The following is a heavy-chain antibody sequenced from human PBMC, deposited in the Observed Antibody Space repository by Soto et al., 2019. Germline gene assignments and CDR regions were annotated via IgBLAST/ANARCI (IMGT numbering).Heavy chain of an antibody. D-gene: IGHD6-19*01. V-gene: IGHV1-69*14. CDR3: ASGSPGVSSAFNYGMDV. CDR2: IIPLYGRA. J-gene: IGHJ6*02. CDR1: GGSVTTYG. Sequence: QVQLVQSGAEVKKPGSSVRVSCKASGGSVTTYGINWVRQAPGQGLEWVGGIIPLYGRANYAQKFQGRVTITADRSTTTAYMELSSLRSEDTAVYYCASGSPGVSSAFNYGMDVWGPGTTVTVSS.